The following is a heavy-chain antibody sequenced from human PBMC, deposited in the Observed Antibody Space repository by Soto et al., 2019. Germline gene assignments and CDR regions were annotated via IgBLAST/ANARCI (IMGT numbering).Heavy chain of an antibody. J-gene: IGHJ4*02. V-gene: IGHV3-33*01. D-gene: IGHD6-19*01. CDR3: ERVPGIAVAGKGPLDY. CDR1: GFTFSSYG. CDR2: IWYDGSNK. Sequence: QVQLVESGGGVVQPGRSLRLSCAASGFTFSSYGMHWVRQAPGKGLEWVAVIWYDGSNKYYADSVKGRFTISRDNSKNTLYLQMNSLRAEDTAVYYCERVPGIAVAGKGPLDYWGQGTLVTVSS.